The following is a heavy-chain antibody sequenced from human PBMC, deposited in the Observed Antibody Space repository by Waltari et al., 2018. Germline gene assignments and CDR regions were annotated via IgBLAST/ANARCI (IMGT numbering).Heavy chain of an antibody. Sequence: QVQLVQSGAEVKKPGSSVKVSCKASGGTFSSYAISWVRQAPGQRLEWMGRIIPIFGTANYAQKFQGRVTITADKSTSTAYMELSSLRSEDTAVYYCATAYSGSYLGHDAFDIWGQGTMVTVSS. CDR1: GGTFSSYA. CDR3: ATAYSGSYLGHDAFDI. J-gene: IGHJ3*02. CDR2: IIPIFGTA. V-gene: IGHV1-69*08. D-gene: IGHD1-26*01.